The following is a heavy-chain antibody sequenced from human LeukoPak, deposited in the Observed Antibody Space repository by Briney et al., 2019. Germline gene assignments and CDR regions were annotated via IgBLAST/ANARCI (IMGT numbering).Heavy chain of an antibody. J-gene: IGHJ3*02. V-gene: IGHV4-4*07. CDR3: ARGRYCSADICSGGDAFDI. CDR1: GGSINNYY. D-gene: IGHD2-15*01. CDR2: IHTRGST. Sequence: SETLSLTCTVSGGSINNYYWSWIRQPAGKGLEWIGRIHTRGSTNYSPSLKSRVTMSVDTSKNQFSLKLSSVTAADTAVYYCARGRYCSADICSGGDAFDIWGQGTMVSVSS.